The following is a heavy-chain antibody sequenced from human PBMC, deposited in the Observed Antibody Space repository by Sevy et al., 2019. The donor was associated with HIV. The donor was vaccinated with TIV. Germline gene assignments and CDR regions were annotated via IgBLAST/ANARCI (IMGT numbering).Heavy chain of an antibody. CDR3: AKDGVAYYDFWSGRENWFDP. CDR1: GFTFSSYA. J-gene: IGHJ5*02. D-gene: IGHD3-3*01. CDR2: ISGSGGST. V-gene: IGHV3-23*01. Sequence: GGSLRLSCAASGFTFSSYAMSWVRQAPGKGLEWVSAISGSGGSTYYADSVKGRFTISRDNSKNTLYLQMNSLRAEDTAVYYCAKDGVAYYDFWSGRENWFDPWGQGTLVTVSS.